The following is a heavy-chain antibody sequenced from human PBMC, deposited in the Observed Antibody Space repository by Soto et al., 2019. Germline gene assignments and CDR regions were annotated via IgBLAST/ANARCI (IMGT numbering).Heavy chain of an antibody. D-gene: IGHD1-7*01. V-gene: IGHV3-23*01. Sequence: PGGSLRLSCATSGLTFSNYAMSWVRQAPGGGLEWVSSMSGSSSTKYYADSVKGRFTISRDRSKNTLYLQMSSLRAEDTALYYCAKNQERELPRVIDFWGQGTLVTVSS. CDR3: AKNQERELPRVIDF. J-gene: IGHJ4*02. CDR1: GLTFSNYA. CDR2: MSGSSSTK.